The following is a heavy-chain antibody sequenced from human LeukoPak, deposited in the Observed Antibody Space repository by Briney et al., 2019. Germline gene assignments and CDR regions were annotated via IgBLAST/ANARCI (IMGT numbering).Heavy chain of an antibody. CDR1: GFTFSSYW. CDR2: INSDGSST. D-gene: IGHD3-22*01. Sequence: PGGSLRLSCAASGFTFSSYWMHWVRHAPGKGGVWVSRINSDGSSTNYEHSVKGRFTISRDNAKNRLYLQMNSLRAEDTAVYYCARAKPNYYDSSGAHAFDIWGQGTMVTVSS. J-gene: IGHJ3*02. CDR3: ARAKPNYYDSSGAHAFDI. V-gene: IGHV3-74*01.